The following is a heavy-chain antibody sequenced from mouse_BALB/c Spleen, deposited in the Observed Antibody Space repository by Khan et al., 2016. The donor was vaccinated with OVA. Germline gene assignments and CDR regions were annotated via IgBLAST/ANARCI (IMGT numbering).Heavy chain of an antibody. V-gene: IGHV2-3*01. CDR3: AKYMIMTRYYAMDY. Sequence: QVQLQQSGPGLVAPSQSLSITCTVSGFSLTKNGVSWVRQPPGKGLEWLGVIWGDGSTNYHSTLISRLSISKDNSKSQVFLKLNSLQTDDTATYYCAKYMIMTRYYAMDYWGQGTSVTVSS. CDR2: IWGDGST. D-gene: IGHD2-4*01. J-gene: IGHJ4*01. CDR1: GFSLTKNG.